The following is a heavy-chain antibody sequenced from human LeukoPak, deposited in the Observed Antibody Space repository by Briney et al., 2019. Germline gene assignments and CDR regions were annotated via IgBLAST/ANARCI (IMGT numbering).Heavy chain of an antibody. V-gene: IGHV4-39*01. D-gene: IGHD2-15*01. CDR1: GGSISSSSYY. Sequence: SETLSLTCTVSGGSISSSSYYWGWIRQPPGKGLEWIGSIYYSGSTYYNPSLKSRVTISVDTSKNQFSLKLSSVTAADTAVYYCARSIVVVVAATPHYYYGMDVRGQGTTVTVSS. CDR3: ARSIVVVVAATPHYYYGMDV. J-gene: IGHJ6*02. CDR2: IYYSGST.